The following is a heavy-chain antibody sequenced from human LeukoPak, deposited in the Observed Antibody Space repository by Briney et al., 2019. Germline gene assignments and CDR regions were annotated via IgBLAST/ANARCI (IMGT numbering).Heavy chain of an antibody. Sequence: GGSLRLSCTASGFTFGDYVMSWVRQAPGKGLEWVSVIYSGGSTYYADSVKGRFTISRDNSKNTLYLQMNSLRAEDTAVYYCARGFSAYRAYYYDSSGYPGFGYWGQGTLVTVSS. V-gene: IGHV3-53*01. CDR2: IYSGGST. CDR3: ARGFSAYRAYYYDSSGYPGFGY. CDR1: GFTFGDYV. J-gene: IGHJ4*02. D-gene: IGHD3-22*01.